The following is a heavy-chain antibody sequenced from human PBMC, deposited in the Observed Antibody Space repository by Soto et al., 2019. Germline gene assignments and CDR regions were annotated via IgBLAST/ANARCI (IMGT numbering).Heavy chain of an antibody. Sequence: SVKVSCKVSGGTFSSYAISWVRQAPGQGLEWMGGIIPIFGTANYEQKFQGRVTITADESTSTAYMELSSLRSEDTAVYYCARDGWGYYDSSGYRYFDYWGPGTLVTVSS. CDR2: IIPIFGTA. D-gene: IGHD3-22*01. J-gene: IGHJ4*02. CDR1: GGTFSSYA. V-gene: IGHV1-69*13. CDR3: ARDGWGYYDSSGYRYFDY.